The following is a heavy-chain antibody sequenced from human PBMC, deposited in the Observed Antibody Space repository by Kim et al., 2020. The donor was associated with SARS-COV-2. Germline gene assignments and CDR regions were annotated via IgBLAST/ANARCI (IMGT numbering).Heavy chain of an antibody. D-gene: IGHD3-16*01. CDR1: GGSITSTSYY. V-gene: IGHV4-39*01. CDR2: IYYSGST. Sequence: SETLSLTCTVSGGSITSTSYYWGWIRQPPGKGLEWIGSIYYSGSTYYNPSLKSRVTISVDTSKNQFSLKLSSVTAADTVVYYCARVSSVITYYYYYGMDV. CDR3: ARVSSVITYYYYYGMDV. J-gene: IGHJ6*01.